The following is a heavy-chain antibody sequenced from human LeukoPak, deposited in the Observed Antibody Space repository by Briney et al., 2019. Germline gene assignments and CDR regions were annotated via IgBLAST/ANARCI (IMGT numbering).Heavy chain of an antibody. J-gene: IGHJ3*02. V-gene: IGHV3-9*01. Sequence: PGGSLRLSRAASGFTFDDYAMHWVRQAPGKGLEWVSGISWNSGSINYADSVKGRFTISRDNAKNSLYLQMNSLTPEDTALYYCTKAKRAGVVRGVPNAFDIWGQGTMVTVSS. CDR3: TKAKRAGVVRGVPNAFDI. D-gene: IGHD3-10*01. CDR2: ISWNSGSI. CDR1: GFTFDDYA.